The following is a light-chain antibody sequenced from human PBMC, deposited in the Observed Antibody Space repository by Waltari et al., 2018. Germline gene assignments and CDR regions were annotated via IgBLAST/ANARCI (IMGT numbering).Light chain of an antibody. J-gene: IGKJ2*01. CDR3: QQYNSFSP. CDR1: QSVYIW. CDR2: EAS. Sequence: IQMTQSPSTLSASVGDRVTITCRASQSVYIWMAWYQQKPGKAPKLLIYEASRLETRVPSRFSGSGSGTDFTLTINSLQPDDFATYYCQQYNSFSPFGQGTKLEI. V-gene: IGKV1-5*03.